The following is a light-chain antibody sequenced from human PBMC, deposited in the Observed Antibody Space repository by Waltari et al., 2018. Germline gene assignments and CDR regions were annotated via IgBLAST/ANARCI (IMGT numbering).Light chain of an antibody. CDR3: QQRSNWPPIT. CDR1: QCVSSY. V-gene: IGKV3-11*01. J-gene: IGKJ5*01. Sequence: EIVLTQSPATLSLSPGERATLSCRASQCVSSYLAWYHKKPGPAPRPLLYVASNRAPGIPARFSGSGSGTDFTLTISSLEPEDFAVYYCQQRSNWPPITFGQGTRLEIK. CDR2: VAS.